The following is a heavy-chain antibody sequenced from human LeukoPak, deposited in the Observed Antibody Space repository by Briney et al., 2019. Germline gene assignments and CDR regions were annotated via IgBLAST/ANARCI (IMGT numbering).Heavy chain of an antibody. CDR3: ATLRWLLPLDAFDI. V-gene: IGHV1-8*03. D-gene: IGHD3-22*01. CDR1: GYTFISYD. CDR2: MNPNSGNT. J-gene: IGHJ3*02. Sequence: GASVKVSCKASGYTFISYDINWVRQATGQGLEWMGWMNPNSGNTGYAQKFQGRVTITRNTSISTAYMELSSLRSEDTAVYYCATLRWLLPLDAFDIWGQGTMVTVSS.